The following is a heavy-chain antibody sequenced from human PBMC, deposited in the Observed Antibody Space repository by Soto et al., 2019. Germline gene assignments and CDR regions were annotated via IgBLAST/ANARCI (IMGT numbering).Heavy chain of an antibody. CDR2: INAGNRNT. CDR3: AREDDTIYNFWSVYSDAFDI. J-gene: IGHJ3*02. D-gene: IGHD3-3*01. Sequence: ASVEVSCKDSGYTIASYAMHWVRQAPKQRLEWMGWINAGNRNTKYSQKFQGRVTITRDTSASTAYMELSSLRSEDTAVYYCAREDDTIYNFWSVYSDAFDIWGQGTMVTVSS. CDR1: GYTIASYA. V-gene: IGHV1-3*01.